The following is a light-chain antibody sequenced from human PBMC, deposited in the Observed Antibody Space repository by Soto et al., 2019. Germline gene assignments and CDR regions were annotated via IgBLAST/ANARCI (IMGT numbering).Light chain of an antibody. V-gene: IGKV1-5*03. CDR2: QAS. J-gene: IGKJ1*01. CDR1: QSISSW. CDR3: QYYKESST. Sequence: DIQMTQSPSTLSASVGDRVTITCRASQSISSWLAWYQQKPGRAPKLLIYQASSSEIGVPSRFSGSGSGTEFTLTISSLQSDDFATYYCQYYKESSTFGQGTRLEIK.